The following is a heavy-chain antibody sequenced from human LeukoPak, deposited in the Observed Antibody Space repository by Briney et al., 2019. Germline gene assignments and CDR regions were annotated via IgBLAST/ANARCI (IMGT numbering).Heavy chain of an antibody. D-gene: IGHD6-6*01. Sequence: SETLSLTCAVYGGSFSGHYWSWIRQSPGKGLEWIGEINHSGSTNYNPSLKSRVTISSDTSKIQFSLKLSSVTAADTAVYYCARECSTSSTSFDHWGQGALVTVSS. CDR3: ARECSTSSTSFDH. J-gene: IGHJ4*02. V-gene: IGHV4-34*01. CDR1: GGSFSGHY. CDR2: INHSGST.